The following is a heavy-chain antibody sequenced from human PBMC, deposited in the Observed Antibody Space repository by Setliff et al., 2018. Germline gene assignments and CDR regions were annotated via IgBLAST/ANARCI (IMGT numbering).Heavy chain of an antibody. CDR2: INPRTGVT. CDR3: VRGGKFGMRFWFDQ. Sequence: GASVKVSCKASGYTFTGHYIHWVRQAPGQGLEWLGWINPRTGVTNYARKFQGRVTMTRDTSINTAYMELSSLTSDDTAFYYCVRGGKFGMRFWFDQWGQGTLVTVSS. CDR1: GYTFTGHY. J-gene: IGHJ5*02. D-gene: IGHD1-26*01. V-gene: IGHV1-2*02.